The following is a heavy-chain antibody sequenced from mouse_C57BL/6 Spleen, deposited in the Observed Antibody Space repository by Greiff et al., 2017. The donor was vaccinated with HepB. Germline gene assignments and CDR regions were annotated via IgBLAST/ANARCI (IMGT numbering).Heavy chain of an antibody. J-gene: IGHJ2*01. CDR2: INPGSGGT. D-gene: IGHD3-2*02. CDR1: GYAFTNYL. CDR3: ARGGSSGYVVFDY. Sequence: LVESGAELVRPGTSVKVSCKASGYAFTNYLIEWVKQRPGQGLEWIGVINPGSGGTNYNEKFKGKATLTADKSSSTAYMQLSSLTSEDSAVYFCARGGSSGYVVFDYWGQGTTLTVSS. V-gene: IGHV1-54*01.